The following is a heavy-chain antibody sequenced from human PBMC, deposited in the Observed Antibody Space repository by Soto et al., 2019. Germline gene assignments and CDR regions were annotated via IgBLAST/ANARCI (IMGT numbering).Heavy chain of an antibody. CDR3: TTDRSFGVVNYWFDP. Sequence: GGSLRLSCAASGFTFSNAWMSWVRQAPGKGLEWVGRIKSKTDGGTTDYAAPVKGRFTISRDDSKNTLYLQMNSLKTEDTAVYYCTTDRSFGVVNYWFDPWGQGTLVTVSS. V-gene: IGHV3-15*01. J-gene: IGHJ5*02. CDR2: IKSKTDGGTT. CDR1: GFTFSNAW. D-gene: IGHD3-3*01.